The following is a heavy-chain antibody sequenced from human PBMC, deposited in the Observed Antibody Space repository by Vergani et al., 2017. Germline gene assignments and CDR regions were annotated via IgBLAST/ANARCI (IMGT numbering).Heavy chain of an antibody. CDR3: AKDRPEYSSSWSIVDACDI. CDR1: GFTFSSYG. V-gene: IGHV3-30*18. Sequence: QVQLVESGGGVVQPGRSLRLSCAASGFTFSSYGMHWVRQAPGKGLEWVAVISYDGSNKYYADSVKGRFTISRDNSKNTLYLQMNSLRAEDTAVYYCAKDRPEYSSSWSIVDACDIWGQGTMVTVSS. D-gene: IGHD6-13*01. J-gene: IGHJ3*02. CDR2: ISYDGSNK.